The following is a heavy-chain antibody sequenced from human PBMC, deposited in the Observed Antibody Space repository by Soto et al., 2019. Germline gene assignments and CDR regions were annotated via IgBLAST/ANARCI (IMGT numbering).Heavy chain of an antibody. CDR2: IYYRGNT. D-gene: IGHD2-15*01. V-gene: IGHV4-31*03. J-gene: IGHJ3*01. CDR1: GGSISSDDYY. CDR3: ARARWYDAFDV. Sequence: SETLSLTCTVSGGSISSDDYYWNWIRQRPGKGLEWIGNIYYRGNTNYNPSLKSRIIMSMDMSENQFSLKLTSVTAADTAVYYCARARWYDAFDVWGQGTVVTVSS.